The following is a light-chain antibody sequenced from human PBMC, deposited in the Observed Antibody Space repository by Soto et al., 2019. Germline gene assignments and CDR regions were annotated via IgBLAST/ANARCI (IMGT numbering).Light chain of an antibody. Sequence: IQMTQSTSTLSASVGDRVTITCRASHSISSYLNWYQQKPGKAPKLLIYAASSLQSGVPSRFSGSGSGTEFTLTISSLQPDDLATYYCQQYNTFLTFGGGTKVDIK. V-gene: IGKV1-5*01. J-gene: IGKJ4*01. CDR2: AAS. CDR1: HSISSY. CDR3: QQYNTFLT.